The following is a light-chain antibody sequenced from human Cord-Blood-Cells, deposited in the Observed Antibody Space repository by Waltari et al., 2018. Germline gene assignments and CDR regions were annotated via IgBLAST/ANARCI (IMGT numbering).Light chain of an antibody. J-gene: IGLJ1*01. Sequence: QSALTQPASVSGSPGQSITISCTGTSSDVGGSTYVSWYQQHRGKATKLRVYDVSKRLAGVSNRCSQSQSGNTASLTISGLQAEDEADYYCSSYTSSSTYVFVTGTKVTVL. CDR1: SSDVGGSTY. CDR3: SSYTSSSTYV. V-gene: IGLV2-14*01. CDR2: DVS.